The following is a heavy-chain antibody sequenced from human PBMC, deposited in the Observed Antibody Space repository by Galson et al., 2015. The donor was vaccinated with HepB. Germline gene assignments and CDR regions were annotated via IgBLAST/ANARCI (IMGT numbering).Heavy chain of an antibody. J-gene: IGHJ4*02. D-gene: IGHD3-9*01. V-gene: IGHV7-4-1*02. CDR1: GYTFTSYA. CDR3: ARESRDYDILHPFDY. Sequence: SVKVSCKASGYTFTSYAMNWVRQAPGQGLEWMGWINTNTGNPTHAQGFTGRFVFSLDTSVSTAYLQISSLKAEDTAVYYCARESRDYDILHPFDYWGQGTLVTVSS. CDR2: INTNTGNP.